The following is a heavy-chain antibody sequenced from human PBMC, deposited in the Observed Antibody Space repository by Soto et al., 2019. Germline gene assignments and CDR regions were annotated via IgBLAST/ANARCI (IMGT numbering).Heavy chain of an antibody. V-gene: IGHV3-23*01. CDR2: ISGSGGST. CDR1: GFTFSSYA. Sequence: EVQLLESGGGLVQPGGSLRLSCAASGFTFSSYAMSWVRQAPGKGLEWVSAISGSGGSTYYADSVKGRFTISRDNSKNTLYLQMNSLKTEDTAVYYCTTGVVVITTGGGFDYWGQGTLVTVSS. J-gene: IGHJ4*02. CDR3: TTGVVVITTGGGFDY. D-gene: IGHD3-22*01.